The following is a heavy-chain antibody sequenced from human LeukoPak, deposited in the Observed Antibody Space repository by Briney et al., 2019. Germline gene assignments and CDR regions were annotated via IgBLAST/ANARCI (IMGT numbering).Heavy chain of an antibody. J-gene: IGHJ4*02. CDR2: ISAYNGNT. CDR3: ARDRAYGSWYYDSSGFDY. Sequence: ASVKVSCKASGYTFTSYGISWVRQAPGQGLEWMGWISAYNGNTNYAQKLQGRVTMTTDTSTGTAYMELRSLRSDDTAVYYCARDRAYGSWYYDSSGFDYWGQGTLVTVSS. D-gene: IGHD3-22*01. V-gene: IGHV1-18*01. CDR1: GYTFTSYG.